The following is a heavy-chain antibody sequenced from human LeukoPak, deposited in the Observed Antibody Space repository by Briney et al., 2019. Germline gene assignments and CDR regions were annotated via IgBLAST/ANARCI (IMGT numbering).Heavy chain of an antibody. J-gene: IGHJ4*02. D-gene: IGHD2-2*01. V-gene: IGHV3-74*01. Sequence: GGSLRLSCAASGNYWMHWVRQAPGKGLVWVSHINGDGSWTTYTDSVKGRFTISKDNAKNTVYLQMNNLRAEDTAVYYCVSFYETDWGRGTLVTVSS. CDR3: VSFYETD. CDR1: GNYW. CDR2: INGDGSWT.